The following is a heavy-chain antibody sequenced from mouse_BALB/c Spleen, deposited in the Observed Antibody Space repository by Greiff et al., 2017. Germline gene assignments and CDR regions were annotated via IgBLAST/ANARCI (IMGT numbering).Heavy chain of an antibody. V-gene: IGHV1-39*01. CDR3: ARGGTMITTTGFAY. CDR1: GYSFTGYN. J-gene: IGHJ3*01. D-gene: IGHD2-4*01. Sequence: VQLQQSGPELVKPGASVKISCKASGYSFTGYNMNWVQQSNGKSLEWIGNIDPYYGGTSYNQKFKGKATLTVDKSSGTAYMQLKSLTSEDSAVYYCARGGTMITTTGFAYWGQGTLVTVSA. CDR2: IDPYYGGT.